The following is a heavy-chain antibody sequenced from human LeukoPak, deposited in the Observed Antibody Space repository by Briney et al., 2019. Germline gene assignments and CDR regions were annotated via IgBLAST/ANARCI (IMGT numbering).Heavy chain of an antibody. Sequence: SETLSLTCTVSGGSISSSSYYWGWIRQPPGKGLEWIGYIYYSGSTNYNPSLKSRVTISIDTSKNQFSLKLSSVTAADTAVYYCARAVGSGSYIDYWGQGTLVTVSS. D-gene: IGHD3-10*01. CDR3: ARAVGSGSYIDY. V-gene: IGHV4-39*07. CDR2: IYYSGST. CDR1: GGSISSSSYY. J-gene: IGHJ4*02.